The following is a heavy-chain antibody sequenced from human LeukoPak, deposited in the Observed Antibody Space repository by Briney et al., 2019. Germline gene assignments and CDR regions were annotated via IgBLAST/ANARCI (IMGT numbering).Heavy chain of an antibody. CDR1: GYTFTGYY. Sequence: VASVKVSCKASGYTFTGYYMHWVRQAPGQGLEWMGWINPNSGGTNYAQKFQGRVTMTRDTSISTAYMELSRLRSDDTAVYYCARRIKTAGYSSSFIDYWGQGTLVTVSS. J-gene: IGHJ4*02. V-gene: IGHV1-2*02. CDR2: INPNSGGT. D-gene: IGHD6-13*01. CDR3: ARRIKTAGYSSSFIDY.